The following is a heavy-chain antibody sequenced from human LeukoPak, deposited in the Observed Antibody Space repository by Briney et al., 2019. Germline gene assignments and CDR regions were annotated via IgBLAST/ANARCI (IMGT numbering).Heavy chain of an antibody. CDR1: GGSISGYY. V-gene: IGHV4-4*09. Sequence: SETLSLTCTVSGGSISGYYWSWIRQPPGKGLEWIGYIYTTGSTNYNPSLKSRVTISVDTSKNQFSLKLSSVTAADTAVYYCARRMATTRYYYMDVWGKGTTVTVSS. CDR2: IYTTGST. J-gene: IGHJ6*03. D-gene: IGHD5-24*01. CDR3: ARRMATTRYYYMDV.